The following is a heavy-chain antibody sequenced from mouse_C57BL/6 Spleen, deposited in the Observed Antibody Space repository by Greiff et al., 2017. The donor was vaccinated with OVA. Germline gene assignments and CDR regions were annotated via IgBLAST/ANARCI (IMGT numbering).Heavy chain of an antibody. Sequence: QVQLQQPGAELVRPGSSVKLSCKASGYTFTSYWMHWVKQRPIQGLEWIGNIDPSDSETHYNQKFKDKATLTVDKSSSTAYMQLSSLTSEDSAVYYCAREDDGYYAPYFDDWGQGTTLTGSA. CDR1: GYTFTSYW. CDR3: AREDDGYYAPYFDD. V-gene: IGHV1-52*01. CDR2: IDPSDSET. D-gene: IGHD2-3*01. J-gene: IGHJ2*01.